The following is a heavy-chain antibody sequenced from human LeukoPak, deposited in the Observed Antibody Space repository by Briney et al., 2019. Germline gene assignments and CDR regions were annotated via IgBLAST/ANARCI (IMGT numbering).Heavy chain of an antibody. CDR1: GYTFTGYG. J-gene: IGHJ4*02. D-gene: IGHD4-23*01. CDR3: ARGWLAETTVVTPYNY. CDR2: ISAYSGNT. V-gene: IGHV1-18*01. Sequence: ASVKVSCKASGYTFTGYGISWVRQAPGQGLEWMGWISAYSGNTNYAQKFQGRVTITAVESMSTAYMELSSLRSEDTAVYYCARGWLAETTVVTPYNYWGQGTLVTVSS.